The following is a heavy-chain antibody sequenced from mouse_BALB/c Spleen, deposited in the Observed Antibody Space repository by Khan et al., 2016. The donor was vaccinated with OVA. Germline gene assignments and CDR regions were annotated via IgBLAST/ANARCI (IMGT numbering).Heavy chain of an antibody. CDR2: IFPNNGDT. CDR3: SRSGYGSFAY. D-gene: IGHD1-2*01. Sequence: EVQLQESGPDLVKPGASVRISCKTSGYTFTDFNLDWVKQSHGKSLEWIGYIFPNNGDTGYNQKFKTKATLTVDSSSSTAYMELRSPTSEDSAVYYCSRSGYGSFAYWGQGTLVTVSA. V-gene: IGHV1S29*02. CDR1: GYTFTDFN. J-gene: IGHJ3*01.